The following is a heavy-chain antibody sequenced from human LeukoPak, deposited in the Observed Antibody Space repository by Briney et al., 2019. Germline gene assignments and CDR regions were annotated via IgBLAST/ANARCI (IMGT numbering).Heavy chain of an antibody. CDR2: INHSGST. Sequence: SETLSLTCAVYGGSFSGYYWSWIRQPPGKGLEWIGEINHSGSTNYNPSLKSRVTISADTSKNQFSLKLSSVTAADTAVYYCARGLGGSYLADYWGQGTLVTVSS. D-gene: IGHD1-26*01. CDR3: ARGLGGSYLADY. V-gene: IGHV4-34*01. CDR1: GGSFSGYY. J-gene: IGHJ4*02.